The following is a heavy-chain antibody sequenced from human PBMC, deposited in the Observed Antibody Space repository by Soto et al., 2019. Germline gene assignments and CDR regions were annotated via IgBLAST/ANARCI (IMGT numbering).Heavy chain of an antibody. V-gene: IGHV3-30*18. D-gene: IGHD4-4*01. CDR3: AKDGSTVTSLYYYYGMDV. Sequence: PGGSLRLSCAASGFTFSSYGMHWVRQAPGKGLEWVAVISYDGSNKYYADSVKGRFTISRDNSKNTLYLQMNSLRAEDTAVYYCAKDGSTVTSLYYYYGMDVWGQGT. J-gene: IGHJ6*02. CDR1: GFTFSSYG. CDR2: ISYDGSNK.